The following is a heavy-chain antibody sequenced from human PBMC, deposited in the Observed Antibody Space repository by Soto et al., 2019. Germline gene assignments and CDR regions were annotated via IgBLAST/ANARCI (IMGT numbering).Heavy chain of an antibody. Sequence: GGSLRLSCAASGFTFSSYSMNWVRQAPGKGLEWVSYISSSSSTIYYADSVKGRFTISRDNAKNSLYLQMNSLRAEDTAVYYCAGNGWFGELSFDYWGQGTLVTVSS. D-gene: IGHD3-10*01. V-gene: IGHV3-48*01. CDR3: AGNGWFGELSFDY. J-gene: IGHJ4*02. CDR1: GFTFSSYS. CDR2: ISSSSSTI.